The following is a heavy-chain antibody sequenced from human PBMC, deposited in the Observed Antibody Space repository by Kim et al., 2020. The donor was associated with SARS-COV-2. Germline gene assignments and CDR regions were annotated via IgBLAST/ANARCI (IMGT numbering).Heavy chain of an antibody. D-gene: IGHD3-3*01. CDR1: GGSISSSSYY. CDR3: ARHPTAKVLRFLEWLLYLDY. Sequence: SETLSLTCTVSGGSISSSSYYWGWIRQPPGKGLEWIGSIYYSGSTYYNPSLKSRVTISVDTSKNQFSLKLSSVTAADTAVYCARHPTAKVLRFLEWLLYLDYWGQGTLVTVSS. J-gene: IGHJ4*02. CDR2: IYYSGST. V-gene: IGHV4-39*01.